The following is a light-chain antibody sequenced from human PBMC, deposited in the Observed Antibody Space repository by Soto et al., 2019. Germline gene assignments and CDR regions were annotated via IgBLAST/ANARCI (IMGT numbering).Light chain of an antibody. V-gene: IGKV4-1*01. CDR1: QNVLYSSNNKNY. J-gene: IGKJ1*01. Sequence: DIVMTQSPDYLAVSLGERATINCKSSQNVLYSSNNKNYLAWYQQKPGQPPKLLIYWASTRESGVPDRFSGSGSGTDFTLTISSLQAEDVAVYYCQQYYSTPWTFGQGTKVDIK. CDR2: WAS. CDR3: QQYYSTPWT.